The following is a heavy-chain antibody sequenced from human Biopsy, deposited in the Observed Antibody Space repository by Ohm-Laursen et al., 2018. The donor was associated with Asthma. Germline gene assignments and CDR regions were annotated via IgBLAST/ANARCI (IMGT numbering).Heavy chain of an antibody. D-gene: IGHD7-27*01. J-gene: IGHJ5*02. CDR2: INPNSGGT. V-gene: IGHV1-2*06. CDR3: ARGQKSPGDRWFDP. Sequence: ASVKVSYKNSGYTFIGYPIHRVRQAPGQGPEWMGRINPNSGGTNYAQKFQGRVTMTSDTSISTAYMELSRLRSDDTALNYCARGQKSPGDRWFDPWGQGTLVTVSS. CDR1: GYTFIGYP.